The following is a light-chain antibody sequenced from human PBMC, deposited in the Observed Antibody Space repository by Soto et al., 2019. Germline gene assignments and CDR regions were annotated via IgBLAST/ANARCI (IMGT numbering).Light chain of an antibody. J-gene: IGKJ1*01. CDR2: DAS. Sequence: IQLTQSPSFLSASVGDRVTITCRASQGITSYLSWYQQKPVKAPKLLIYDASSLESGVPSRFSGSGSGTHFTFTISNLQPEDIATYYCQQYDNLPPTWTFGQGTKVDIK. CDR3: QQYDNLPPTWT. V-gene: IGKV1D-13*01. CDR1: QGITSY.